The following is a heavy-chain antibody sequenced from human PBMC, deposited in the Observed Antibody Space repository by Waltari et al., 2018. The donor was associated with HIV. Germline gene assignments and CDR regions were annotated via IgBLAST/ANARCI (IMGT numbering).Heavy chain of an antibody. CDR3: ARSMTMIVVLIAWGYGMDV. J-gene: IGHJ6*02. V-gene: IGHV1-2*02. CDR1: RYTFTGYD. CDR2: NNPNSGST. Sequence: QVQLVQSGAEVKKPGTSVQVTCKASRYTFTGYDMHWVRQAPGQGVEGNGRNNPNSGSTEYAQKFQGRVTMTRDTSISTAYMELSRMRTDDTAVYCCARSMTMIVVLIAWGYGMDVWGQGTTVTVSS. D-gene: IGHD3-22*01.